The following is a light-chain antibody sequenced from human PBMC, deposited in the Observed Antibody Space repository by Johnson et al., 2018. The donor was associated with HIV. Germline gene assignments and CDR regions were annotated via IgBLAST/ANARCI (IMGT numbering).Light chain of an antibody. CDR3: GAWDSSLSAYV. Sequence: SVLTQPPSVSAAPGQKVTISCSGSSSNIGNNYVSWYQQLPGTAPKLLIYDNNKRPSGISDRFSGSKSGTSATLGITGLQTGDEADYYCGAWDSSLSAYVFVTGTKVTVL. CDR1: SSNIGNNY. CDR2: DNN. J-gene: IGLJ1*01. V-gene: IGLV1-51*01.